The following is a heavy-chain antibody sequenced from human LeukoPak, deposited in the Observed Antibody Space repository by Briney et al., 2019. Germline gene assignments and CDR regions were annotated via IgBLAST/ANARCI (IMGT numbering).Heavy chain of an antibody. V-gene: IGHV4-39*01. J-gene: IGHJ4*02. Sequence: KPSETLSLTCTVSGGSISSSSYYWGWIRQPPGKGLEWIGSIYYSGSTYYNPSLKSRVTISVDTSKNQFSLKLSSVTAADTAVYYCARGGAREWLVLGFWGQGTLVTVSS. D-gene: IGHD6-19*01. CDR3: ARGGAREWLVLGF. CDR2: IYYSGST. CDR1: GGSISSSSYY.